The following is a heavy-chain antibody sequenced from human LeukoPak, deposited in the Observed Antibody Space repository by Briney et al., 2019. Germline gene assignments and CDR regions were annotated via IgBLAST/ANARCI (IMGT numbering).Heavy chain of an antibody. D-gene: IGHD3-10*01. V-gene: IGHV3-21*04. CDR3: ALLGSKLLWRIDY. CDR1: GFTFSSYS. Sequence: GGSLRLSCAASGFTFSSYSVNWVRQAPGKGLEWVSSISSSSIYRYYADSVKGRFTISRDNAKNSMYLQMNSLRGEDTAIYYCALLGSKLLWRIDYWGQGTLVTVSS. J-gene: IGHJ4*02. CDR2: ISSSSIYR.